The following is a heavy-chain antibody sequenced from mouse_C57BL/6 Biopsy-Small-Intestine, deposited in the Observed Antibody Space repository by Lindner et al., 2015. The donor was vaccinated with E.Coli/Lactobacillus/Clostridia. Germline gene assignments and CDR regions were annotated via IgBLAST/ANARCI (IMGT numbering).Heavy chain of an antibody. CDR1: GYTFTSYG. CDR3: ARGTLTDSNYFWYFDV. J-gene: IGHJ1*03. Sequence: VQLQESGGELARPGASVKLSCKASGYTFTSYGISWVKQRTGQGLEWIGEIYPRSGNSFYNEKFKGKATLTADKSSSTAYMELRSLTSEDSAVYFCARGTLTDSNYFWYFDVWGTGTTVTVSS. CDR2: IYPRSGNS. D-gene: IGHD2-5*01. V-gene: IGHV1-81*01.